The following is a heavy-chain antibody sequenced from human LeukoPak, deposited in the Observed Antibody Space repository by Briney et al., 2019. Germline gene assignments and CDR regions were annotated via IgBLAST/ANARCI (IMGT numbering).Heavy chain of an antibody. CDR1: GGTFSSYA. CDR2: IIPIFSTA. J-gene: IGHJ6*03. V-gene: IGHV1-69*13. Sequence: ASVKVSCKASGGTFSSYAISWVRQAPGQGLEWMGGIIPIFSTANYAQKFQGRVTITADESTSTAYMELSSLRSEDTAVYYCARASVGAEYYYYYYMDVWGKGTTVTISS. CDR3: ARASVGAEYYYYYYMDV.